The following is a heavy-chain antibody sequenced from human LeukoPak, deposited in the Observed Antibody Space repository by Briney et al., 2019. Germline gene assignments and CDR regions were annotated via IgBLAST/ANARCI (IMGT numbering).Heavy chain of an antibody. CDR2: ISAYNGNT. D-gene: IGHD6-13*01. CDR3: ARAIAAAGDYYFDY. Sequence: ASVKVSCKASGYTFTSYGISWVRQAPGQGLEWMGWISAYNGNTNYAQKLQGRVTMTTDTSTSTAYMELSSLRSEDTAVYYCARAIAAAGDYYFDYWGQGTLVTVSS. J-gene: IGHJ4*02. CDR1: GYTFTSYG. V-gene: IGHV1-18*01.